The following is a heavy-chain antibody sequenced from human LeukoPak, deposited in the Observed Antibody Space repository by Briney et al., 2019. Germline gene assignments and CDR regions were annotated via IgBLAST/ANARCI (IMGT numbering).Heavy chain of an antibody. D-gene: IGHD6-19*01. CDR2: IYYSGST. CDR1: GGSISSSSYY. CDR3: ARQYSSGLDY. V-gene: IGHV4-39*01. J-gene: IGHJ4*02. Sequence: SETLSLTCTVSGGSISSSSYYWGWIRQPPGKGLEWIGSIYYSGSTYYNPSLKSRVTISVDTSKNQFSLKLSSVTAADTAVYYCARQYSSGLDYWGQGTLVTVSS.